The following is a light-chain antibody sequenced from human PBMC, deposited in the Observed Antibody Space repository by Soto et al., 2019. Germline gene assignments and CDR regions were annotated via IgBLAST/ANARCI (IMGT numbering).Light chain of an antibody. Sequence: EIVLTQSPDTLSLSPGERATLSCRASQSISSTYVAWYQQKPGQAPRLLLSVASGWAIGIPDRFSGSGSGTDFTLTTTNVEHEDFAMSYCQQYSAWPYTFGQGTKLEI. CDR3: QQYSAWPYT. CDR2: VAS. J-gene: IGKJ2*01. V-gene: IGKV3-20*01. CDR1: QSISSTY.